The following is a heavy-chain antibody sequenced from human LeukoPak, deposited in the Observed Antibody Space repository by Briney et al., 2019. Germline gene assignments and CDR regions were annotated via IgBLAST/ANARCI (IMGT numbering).Heavy chain of an antibody. J-gene: IGHJ4*02. V-gene: IGHV1-46*01. CDR3: ARDGATYSGSYPTPLDY. CDR1: GYTFTSYY. Sequence: ASVKVSCKASGYTFTSYYMHWVRQAPGQGLEWMGIINPSGGSTSYVQKFQGRVTMTRDTSTSTVYMELSSLRSEDTAVYYCARDGATYSGSYPTPLDYWGQGTLVTVSS. D-gene: IGHD1-26*01. CDR2: INPSGGST.